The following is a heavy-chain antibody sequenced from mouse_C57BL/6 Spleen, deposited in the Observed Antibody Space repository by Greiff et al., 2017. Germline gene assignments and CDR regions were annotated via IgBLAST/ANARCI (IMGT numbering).Heavy chain of an antibody. V-gene: IGHV1-69*01. CDR1: GYTFTSYW. CDR3: ARHYGSSRWYFDV. D-gene: IGHD1-1*01. CDR2: IDPSDSYT. J-gene: IGHJ1*03. Sequence: QVQLQQPGTELVMPGASVKLSCKASGYTFTSYWMHWVKQRPGQGLEWIGEIDPSDSYTNYNQKFKGKSTLTVDKSSSTAYMQLSSLTSEDSAVYDCARHYGSSRWYFDVWGTVTTVTVAS.